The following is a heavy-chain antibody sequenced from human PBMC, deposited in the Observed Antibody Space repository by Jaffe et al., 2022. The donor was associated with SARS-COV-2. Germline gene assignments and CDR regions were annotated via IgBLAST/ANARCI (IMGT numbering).Heavy chain of an antibody. CDR3: ARGASSGWFRGTPTSFDY. V-gene: IGHV7-4-1*02. CDR1: GYSFTNYA. D-gene: IGHD6-19*01. J-gene: IGHJ4*02. CDR2: ISTSTGNP. Sequence: QVQLVQSGSELKKPGASVKVSCQASGYSFTNYAINWVRQAPGQGLEWMGWISTSTGNPSYAQGFTGRFVFSLDTSVSTAYLQISSLKPEDTAVFYCARGASSGWFRGTPTSFDYWGQGTLVTVSS.